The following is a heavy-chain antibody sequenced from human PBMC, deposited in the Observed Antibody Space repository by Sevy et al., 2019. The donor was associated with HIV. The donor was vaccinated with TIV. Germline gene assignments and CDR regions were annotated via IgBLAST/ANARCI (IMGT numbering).Heavy chain of an antibody. CDR1: GFTFNSYS. CDR2: ISSNTATI. Sequence: GGSLRLSCVASGFTFNSYSMNWVRQAPGKGLEWISYISSNTATIYYSDSVKGRFTISRDNAKNSLYLQMNSLRDEDTAVYYCASDSSSSPYGEETYFDYWGQGTLVTVSS. D-gene: IGHD6-6*01. V-gene: IGHV3-48*02. J-gene: IGHJ4*02. CDR3: ASDSSSSPYGEETYFDY.